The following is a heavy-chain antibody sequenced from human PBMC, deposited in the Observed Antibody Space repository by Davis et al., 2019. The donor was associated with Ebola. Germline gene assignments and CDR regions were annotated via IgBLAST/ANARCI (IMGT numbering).Heavy chain of an antibody. J-gene: IGHJ4*02. CDR3: ARGRNGGWDFEY. CDR1: GYSFTSSG. V-gene: IGHV1-18*01. CDR2: ISAHNGNT. Sequence: AASVKVSCKASGYSFTSSGINWVRQAPGQGLEWMGWISAHNGNTKYAQKLQGRVTMTTDTSTSTAYMELRSLRSDDTAEYYCARGRNGGWDFEYWGQGTRVTVSS. D-gene: IGHD6-19*01.